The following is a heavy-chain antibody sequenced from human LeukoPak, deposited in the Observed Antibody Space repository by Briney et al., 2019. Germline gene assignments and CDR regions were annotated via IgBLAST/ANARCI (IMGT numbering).Heavy chain of an antibody. CDR1: GGTFSSYA. V-gene: IGHV1-69*05. J-gene: IGHJ4*02. CDR3: VSSRGYSSGWKTDYFDY. CDR2: IIPIFGTA. D-gene: IGHD6-19*01. Sequence: ASVKVSCKASGGTFSSYAISWVRQAPGQGLEWMGGIIPIFGTANYAQKFQGRVTITTDESTSTAYMELSSLRSEDTAVYYCVSSRGYSSGWKTDYFDYWGQGTLVTVSS.